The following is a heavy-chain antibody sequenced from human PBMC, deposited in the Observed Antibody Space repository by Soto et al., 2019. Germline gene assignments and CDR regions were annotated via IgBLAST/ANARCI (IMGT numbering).Heavy chain of an antibody. CDR2: ISGGGDTT. J-gene: IGHJ4*02. D-gene: IGHD3-10*01. Sequence: EVQLLESGGGLVQPGGSLRLSCAASGFTFNNYAMTWVRQAPGKGLEWVSAISGGGDTTSYADSVKGRFTVSRDGSKNTLDPQVGSLRAEDTALYYCAKGRGGSGSLTPRVDFWGQGTLVTVSS. CDR3: AKGRGGSGSLTPRVDF. V-gene: IGHV3-23*01. CDR1: GFTFNNYA.